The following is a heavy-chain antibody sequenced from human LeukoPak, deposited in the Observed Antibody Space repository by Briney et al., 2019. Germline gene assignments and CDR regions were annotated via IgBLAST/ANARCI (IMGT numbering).Heavy chain of an antibody. J-gene: IGHJ5*02. D-gene: IGHD3-22*01. CDR3: ASLYYGSSGSQWFDP. V-gene: IGHV4-34*01. CDR1: GGSFSGYY. CDR2: INHSGSP. Sequence: SETLSLTCAVYGGSFSGYYWSWIRQPPGKGLEWIGEINHSGSPNYNPSLKSRVTISIDTSKNQFSLKLSSVTAADTAVYYCASLYYGSSGSQWFDPWGQGTLVTVSS.